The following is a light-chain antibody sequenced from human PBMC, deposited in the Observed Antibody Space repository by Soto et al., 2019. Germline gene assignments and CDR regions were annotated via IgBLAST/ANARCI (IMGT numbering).Light chain of an antibody. J-gene: IGKJ4*02. CDR3: QNYNTAPALT. CDR1: QAISNS. CDR2: SAS. V-gene: IGKV1-27*01. Sequence: DIQMTQSPSSLSASEGDRVTITCRASQAISNSLAWYQQKPGKVPRLLIYSASTLESGVPSRFSGSGSVTDFTLTISSLQPEDVALYYCQNYNTAPALTFGGGTSVEIK.